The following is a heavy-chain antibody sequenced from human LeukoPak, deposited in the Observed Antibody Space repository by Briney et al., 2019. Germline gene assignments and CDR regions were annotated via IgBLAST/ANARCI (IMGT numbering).Heavy chain of an antibody. Sequence: GRSLRLSCAASGFTFEDYTMHWVRQAPGKGLEWVSGINWNSGSMVYADSVKGRFTISRDNAKNSLYPQMNSLRAEDTALYYCTKGNWGSAFDIWGQGTMVTVSS. V-gene: IGHV3-9*01. CDR1: GFTFEDYT. D-gene: IGHD3-16*01. J-gene: IGHJ3*02. CDR2: INWNSGSM. CDR3: TKGNWGSAFDI.